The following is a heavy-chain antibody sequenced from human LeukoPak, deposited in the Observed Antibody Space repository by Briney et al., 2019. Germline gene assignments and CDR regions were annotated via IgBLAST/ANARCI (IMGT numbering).Heavy chain of an antibody. CDR3: ARGLMGGYPYFEN. CDR2: IKQDESEK. D-gene: IGHD3-22*01. J-gene: IGHJ4*02. Sequence: GGSLRLSCAASGFSLSRYWMSWVRQAPGEGLEWVANIKQDESEKDYVDSVKGRFTISRDNAKNSLYLQMNSLRAEDTAFYYCARGLMGGYPYFENWGQGTLVTVSS. V-gene: IGHV3-7*03. CDR1: GFSLSRYW.